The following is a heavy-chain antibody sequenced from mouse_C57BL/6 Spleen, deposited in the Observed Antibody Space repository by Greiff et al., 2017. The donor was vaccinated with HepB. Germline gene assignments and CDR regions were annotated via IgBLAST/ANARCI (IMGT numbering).Heavy chain of an antibody. D-gene: IGHD1-1*01. Sequence: QVQLQQPGAELVMPGASVKLSCKASGYTFTSYWMHWVKQRPGQGLEWIGELDPSDSYTNYNQKFKGKSTLTVDKSSSTAYMQLSSLTSEDSAVYYCARSDYYGRDYYAMDYWGQGTSVTVSS. V-gene: IGHV1-69*01. CDR3: ARSDYYGRDYYAMDY. CDR2: LDPSDSYT. CDR1: GYTFTSYW. J-gene: IGHJ4*01.